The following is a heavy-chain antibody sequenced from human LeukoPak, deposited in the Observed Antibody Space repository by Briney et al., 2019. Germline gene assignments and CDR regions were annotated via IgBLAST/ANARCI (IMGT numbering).Heavy chain of an antibody. CDR3: ASSVGSTDY. CDR2: INHRGST. D-gene: IGHD1-26*01. V-gene: IGHV4-34*01. CDR1: GESLSKYY. J-gene: IGHJ4*02. Sequence: SETLSLTCAVYGESLSKYYWTWIRQSPGKGMEWIGEINHRGSTNLNPSLKSRVTLSVDTSKHQFSLKLTSVTAADAAVYYCASSVGSTDYWGQGTLVTVSS.